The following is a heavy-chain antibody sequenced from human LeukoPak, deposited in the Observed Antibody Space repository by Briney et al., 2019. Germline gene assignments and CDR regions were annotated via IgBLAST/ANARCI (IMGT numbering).Heavy chain of an antibody. V-gene: IGHV4-59*08. CDR1: GGSISSYY. Sequence: SETLSLTCTVSGGSISSYYWSWIRQPPGKGLEWIGYIYYSGSTNYNPSLKSRVTISVDTSKNQFSLKLNSVTAADTAVYYCASAPVVPAAIYDFDYWGQGTLVTVSS. CDR2: IYYSGST. J-gene: IGHJ4*02. D-gene: IGHD2-2*01. CDR3: ASAPVVPAAIYDFDY.